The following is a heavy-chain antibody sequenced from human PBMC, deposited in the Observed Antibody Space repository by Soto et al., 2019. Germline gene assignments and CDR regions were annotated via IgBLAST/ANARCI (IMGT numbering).Heavy chain of an antibody. CDR1: GFVFSDFQ. D-gene: IGHD3-16*01. V-gene: IGHV3-21*01. Sequence: PGGSLRLSCAASGFVFSDFQFNWVRQAPGGGLEWLSSITGTSAFTEYAESIEGRFTISRYNPNKLFFLHMDNLRPEDTAVYYCARDNLAFQGAFDLWGQGTLVTVSS. CDR2: ITGTSAFT. CDR3: ARDNLAFQGAFDL. J-gene: IGHJ4*02.